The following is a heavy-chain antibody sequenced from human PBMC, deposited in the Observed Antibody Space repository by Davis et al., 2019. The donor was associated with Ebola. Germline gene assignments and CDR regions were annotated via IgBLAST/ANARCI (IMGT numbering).Heavy chain of an antibody. CDR3: AERGGSV. V-gene: IGHV4-59*01. CDR2: IYYTGSA. J-gene: IGHJ4*02. D-gene: IGHD3-16*01. CDR1: GGSMRSYY. Sequence: PSETLSLTCTVSGGSMRSYYWTWIRQSAGKRLEWIGSIYYTGSAYYNSSLNSRVTISVDTSKNQFSLKLSSVTAADTAMYYCAERGGSVWGQGTLVTVSS.